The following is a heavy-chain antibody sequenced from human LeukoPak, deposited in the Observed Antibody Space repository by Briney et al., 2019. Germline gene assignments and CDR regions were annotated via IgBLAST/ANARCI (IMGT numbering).Heavy chain of an antibody. CDR3: AKAAGGWYVGLNYFDY. CDR2: INPNSGGT. V-gene: IGHV1-2*04. D-gene: IGHD6-19*01. J-gene: IGHJ4*02. Sequence: ASVKVSCKASGYTFTGYYMHWVRQAPGQGLEWMGWINPNSGGTNYAQKFQGWVTMTRDTSISTAYMELSRLRSDDTAVYYCAKAAGGWYVGLNYFDYWGQGTLVTVSS. CDR1: GYTFTGYY.